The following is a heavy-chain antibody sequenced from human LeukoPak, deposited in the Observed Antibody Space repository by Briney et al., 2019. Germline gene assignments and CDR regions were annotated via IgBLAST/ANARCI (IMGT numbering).Heavy chain of an antibody. CDR2: ISYTGST. Sequence: SETLSLTCTVSGVSISSGDYYWGWIRQHPGKGLEWIGYISYTGSTYYNPSLKSRVTISADTSENQFSLKLSSVTAADTAVYYCARDRSRYSSTWGFDYWGQGTLVTVSS. CDR3: ARDRSRYSSTWGFDY. V-gene: IGHV4-31*03. D-gene: IGHD6-13*01. J-gene: IGHJ4*02. CDR1: GVSISSGDYY.